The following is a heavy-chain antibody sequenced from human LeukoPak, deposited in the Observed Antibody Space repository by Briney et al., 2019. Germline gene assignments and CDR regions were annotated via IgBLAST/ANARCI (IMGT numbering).Heavy chain of an antibody. J-gene: IGHJ6*02. CDR2: IYYSGST. CDR1: GGSIGSGDYY. V-gene: IGHV4-30-4*01. D-gene: IGHD2-8*01. CDR3: ARVLYYGLGMDV. Sequence: SQTLSLTCTVSGGSIGSGDYYWSWIRQPPGKGLEWIGYIYYSGSTYYNPSLKSRVTISVDTSKNQFSLKLSSVTAADTAVYYCARVLYYGLGMDVWGQGTTVTVSS.